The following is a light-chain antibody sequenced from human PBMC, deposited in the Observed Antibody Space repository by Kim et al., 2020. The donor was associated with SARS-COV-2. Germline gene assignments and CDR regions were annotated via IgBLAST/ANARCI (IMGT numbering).Light chain of an antibody. Sequence: PGESATLSCRASQGVNSKLAWYQHKPGQPPRLLIFGSSTRATGIPARFSGSGSGTEFTLTISSLQSEDFAVYYCQQYNNWPPLSFGGGTKVEIK. J-gene: IGKJ4*01. CDR3: QQYNNWPPLS. CDR2: GSS. V-gene: IGKV3-15*01. CDR1: QGVNSK.